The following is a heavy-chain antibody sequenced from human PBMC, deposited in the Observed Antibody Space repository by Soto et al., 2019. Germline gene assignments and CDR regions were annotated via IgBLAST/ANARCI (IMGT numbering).Heavy chain of an antibody. CDR3: ARDVIIDLTEIPSSTAYYYYGMDV. J-gene: IGHJ6*02. D-gene: IGHD2-2*01. CDR1: GGTFSSYA. Sequence: SVKVCCKASGGTFSSYAMSWVRQAPGQGLEWMGGIIPIFGTANYAQKFQGRVTITADESTSTAYMELSSLRSEDTAVYYCARDVIIDLTEIPSSTAYYYYGMDVWGQGTTVTVSS. CDR2: IIPIFGTA. V-gene: IGHV1-69*13.